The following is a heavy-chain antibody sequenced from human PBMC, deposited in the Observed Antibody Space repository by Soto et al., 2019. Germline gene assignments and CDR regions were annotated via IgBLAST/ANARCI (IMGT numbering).Heavy chain of an antibody. V-gene: IGHV2-5*02. CDR1: GFSLSTSGAA. CDR2: IYWDGDK. J-gene: IGHJ5*02. CDR3: AHRATMTILGLIIDNGIWFDA. Sequence: QINLIESGPTLVKPTQTLTLTCTFSGFSLSTSGAAVGWVRQPPGRALEWLALIYWDGDKRYNASLGNRLTITKNTSINQVVLTLTNVDPADTPTYYCAHRATMTILGLIIDNGIWFDAWGQGTRVMVSS. D-gene: IGHD1-20*01.